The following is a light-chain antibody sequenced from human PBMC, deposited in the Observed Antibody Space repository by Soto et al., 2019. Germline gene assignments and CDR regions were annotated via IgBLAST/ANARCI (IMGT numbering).Light chain of an antibody. J-gene: IGLJ2*01. CDR2: EVN. V-gene: IGLV2-8*01. CDR3: SSYAGGSNVI. CDR1: SSDVGDYNF. Sequence: QSALTQPPSASGSPGQSVTISCTGTSSDVGDYNFVSWYQLHPGKAPKLMIYEVNKRPSGVPDRFSGSKSGNTASLTVSGLQAEDEADYYCSSYAGGSNVIFGGGTQLTVL.